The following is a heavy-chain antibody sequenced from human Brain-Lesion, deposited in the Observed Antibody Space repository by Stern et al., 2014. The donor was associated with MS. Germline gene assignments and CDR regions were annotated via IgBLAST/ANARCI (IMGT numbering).Heavy chain of an antibody. CDR2: IWNDGTNK. Sequence: QVQLVESGGGVVQPGGSLRLSCAASGFTFSSYVMHWVRQAPGKGLEWVALIWNDGTNKFYADSVKGRFTISRGNSQNTLHLQMNSLRVEDTAVYYWARDVGYGDSGTLVLGYWGQGTLVTVSS. J-gene: IGHJ4*02. CDR1: GFTFSSYV. D-gene: IGHD4-17*01. V-gene: IGHV3-33*01. CDR3: ARDVGYGDSGTLVLGY.